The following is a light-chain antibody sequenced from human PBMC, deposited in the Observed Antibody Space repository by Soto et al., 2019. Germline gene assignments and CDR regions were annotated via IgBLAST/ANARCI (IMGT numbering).Light chain of an antibody. V-gene: IGLV2-23*02. Sequence: QSVLTQPASVSGSPGQSINISCTGTSSDVGSYNVVSWYQQHPGKAPKLMIYEVSERPSGVSNRFSGSKSGNTASLTISGLQAEDEADYYCCSYAGSSTLVFGGGTKLTVL. CDR3: CSYAGSSTLV. J-gene: IGLJ2*01. CDR1: SSDVGSYNV. CDR2: EVS.